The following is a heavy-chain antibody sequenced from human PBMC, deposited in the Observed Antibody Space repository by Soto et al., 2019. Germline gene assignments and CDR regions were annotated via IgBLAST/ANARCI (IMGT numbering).Heavy chain of an antibody. CDR2: IYSSGNT. CDR3: DAVTAIRPILDY. V-gene: IGHV4-4*07. Sequence: PSETLSLTCTVSGGSISRYYWSWIRQPAGKGLEWIGRIYSSGNTDYNPSLQSRVILSVDTSKNQFSLTLNSVTAADTAVYYCDAVTAIRPILDYRGHGVLVTVSS. CDR1: GGSISRYY. D-gene: IGHD2-21*02. J-gene: IGHJ4*01.